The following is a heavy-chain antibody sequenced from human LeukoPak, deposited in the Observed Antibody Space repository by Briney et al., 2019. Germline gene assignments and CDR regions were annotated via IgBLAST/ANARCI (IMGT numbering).Heavy chain of an antibody. CDR2: IHHSGSA. J-gene: IGHJ2*01. V-gene: IGHV4-34*01. D-gene: IGHD4-11*01. CDR1: GGSFSGYY. CDR3: ARGVTLLYYFDL. Sequence: SETLSLTCAVYGGSFSGYYWSWIRQPPGKGLEWIGEIHHSGSASYNPSLKSRVTISVDTSKNQFSLKLNSVTAADTAVYYCARGVTLLYYFDLWGRGTLVTVSS.